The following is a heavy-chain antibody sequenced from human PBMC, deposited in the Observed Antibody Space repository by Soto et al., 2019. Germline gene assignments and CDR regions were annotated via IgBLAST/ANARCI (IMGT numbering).Heavy chain of an antibody. D-gene: IGHD1-1*01. CDR1: GFTLGNYW. J-gene: IGHJ4*02. Sequence: EVQLVESGGGLVQSGGSLSLSCAASGFTLGNYWMHWVRQAPGKGLVWVSRINDYGTTINYAESVEGRFIISRDDAKSEVYLQMNNLRAEDPAVYYCARGGLEPFDYWGQGALVTVSS. V-gene: IGHV3-74*01. CDR2: INDYGTTI. CDR3: ARGGLEPFDY.